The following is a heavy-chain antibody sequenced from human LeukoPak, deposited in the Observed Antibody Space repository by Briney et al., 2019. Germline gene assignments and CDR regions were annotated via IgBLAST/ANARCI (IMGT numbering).Heavy chain of an antibody. J-gene: IGHJ5*02. V-gene: IGHV3-48*02. D-gene: IGHD3-10*01. CDR3: ARGNYGSGSYYNKNWFDP. CDR2: ISSTSNTI. Sequence: GGSLRLSCAASGFTFSSYSMNWVRQAPGKGLEWVSYISSTSNTIYYADSVKGRFTISRDNAKNSLYLQINSLRDEDTAVYYSARGNYGSGSYYNKNWFDPWGQGTLVTVSS. CDR1: GFTFSSYS.